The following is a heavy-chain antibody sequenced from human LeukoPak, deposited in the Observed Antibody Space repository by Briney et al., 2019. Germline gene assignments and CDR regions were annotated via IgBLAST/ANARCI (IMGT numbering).Heavy chain of an antibody. Sequence: PSETLSLTCTVSGGSISSYYWSWIRQPPGKGLEWLGYIYYSGSTNYNPSLKSRVTISVDTSKNQFSLKLSSVTAADTAVYYCARVFSSGWYENYFDYWGQGTLVTVSS. CDR1: GGSISSYY. CDR3: ARVFSSGWYENYFDY. V-gene: IGHV4-59*01. D-gene: IGHD6-19*01. J-gene: IGHJ4*02. CDR2: IYYSGST.